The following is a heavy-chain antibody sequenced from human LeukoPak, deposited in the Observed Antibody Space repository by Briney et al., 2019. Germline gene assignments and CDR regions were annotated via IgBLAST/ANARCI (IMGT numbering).Heavy chain of an antibody. CDR1: GGSFSGYY. CDR2: INHSGST. Sequence: SETLSLTCAVYGGSFSGYYWSWIRQPPGKGLEWIGEINHSGSTNYNPSLKSRVTISVDTSKNQFSLKLSSVTAADTAVYYCARRDYYDSSGYTFDYWGQGTLVTVSS. V-gene: IGHV4-34*01. D-gene: IGHD3-22*01. CDR3: ARRDYYDSSGYTFDY. J-gene: IGHJ4*02.